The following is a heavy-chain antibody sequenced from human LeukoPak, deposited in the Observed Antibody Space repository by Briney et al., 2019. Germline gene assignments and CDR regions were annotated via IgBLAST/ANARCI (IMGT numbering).Heavy chain of an antibody. CDR1: GFTFSNAW. J-gene: IGHJ4*02. CDR3: TTASYYYGSGPIDY. D-gene: IGHD3-10*01. V-gene: IGHV3-15*01. Sequence: PGGSLRLSCAASGFTFSNAWMSWVRQAHGKGLEWVGRIKSKTDGGTTDYAAPVKGRFTISRDDSKNTLYLQMNSVKTEDTAVYYCTTASYYYGSGPIDYWGQGTLVTVSS. CDR2: IKSKTDGGTT.